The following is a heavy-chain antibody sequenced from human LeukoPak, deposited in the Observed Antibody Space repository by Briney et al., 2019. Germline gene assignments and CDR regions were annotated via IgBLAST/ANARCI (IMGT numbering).Heavy chain of an antibody. CDR2: IIPIFGTA. V-gene: IGHV1-69*05. CDR3: ASQVAGNWNDDI. D-gene: IGHD1-20*01. Sequence: ASVKVSCKASGGTFSSYAISWVRQAPGQGLEWMGGIIPIFGTANYAQKFQGRVTITTDESTSTAYMELSSLRSEDTAVYYCASQVAGNWNDDIWGQGTMVTVSS. CDR1: GGTFSSYA. J-gene: IGHJ3*02.